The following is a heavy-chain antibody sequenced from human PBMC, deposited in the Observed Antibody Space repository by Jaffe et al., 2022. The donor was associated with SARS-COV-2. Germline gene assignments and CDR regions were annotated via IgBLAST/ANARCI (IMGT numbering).Heavy chain of an antibody. V-gene: IGHV2-26*01. D-gene: IGHD6-19*01. CDR3: ARMLSSSGWSYNWFDP. CDR1: GFSLSNARMG. CDR2: IFSNDEK. Sequence: QVTLKESGPVLVKPTETLTLTCTVSGFSLSNARMGVSWIRQPPGKALEWLAHIFSNDEKSYSTSLKSRLTISKDTSKSQVVLTMTNMDPVDTATYYCARMLSSSGWSYNWFDPWGQGTLVTVSS. J-gene: IGHJ5*02.